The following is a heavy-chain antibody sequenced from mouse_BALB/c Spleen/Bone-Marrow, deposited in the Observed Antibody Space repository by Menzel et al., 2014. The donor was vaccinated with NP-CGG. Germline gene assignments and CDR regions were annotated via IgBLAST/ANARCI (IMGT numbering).Heavy chain of an antibody. D-gene: IGHD2-14*01. J-gene: IGHJ4*01. Sequence: QVQLQQSGAKLMRPGVSVKISCEGSGYTFTDHAIHWVKRSHAKSLEWIGVISGYYGDAIYNQKFKGKATMTVDKSSSTAYMELARLTSEDSAIYYCARSGKVRNAMDYWGQGTSVTVSS. V-gene: IGHV1S137*01. CDR1: GYTFTDHA. CDR3: ARSGKVRNAMDY. CDR2: ISGYYGDA.